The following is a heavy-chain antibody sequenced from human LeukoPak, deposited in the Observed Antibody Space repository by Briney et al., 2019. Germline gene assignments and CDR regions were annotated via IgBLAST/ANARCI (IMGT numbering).Heavy chain of an antibody. CDR3: ARVDLAYCGGDCSNFDY. D-gene: IGHD2-21*02. J-gene: IGHJ4*02. Sequence: SETLSLTCTVSGGSISSGDYYWSWIRQPPGKGLEWIGYIYYSGSTYYNPSLKSRVTISVDTSKNQFSLKLSSVTAADTAVYYCARVDLAYCGGDCSNFDYWGQGTLVTVSS. CDR2: IYYSGST. V-gene: IGHV4-30-4*01. CDR1: GGSISSGDYY.